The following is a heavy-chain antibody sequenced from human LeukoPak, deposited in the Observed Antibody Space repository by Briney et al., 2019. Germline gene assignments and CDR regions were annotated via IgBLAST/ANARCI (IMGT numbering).Heavy chain of an antibody. Sequence: SQTLSLTCVISGDSVSSNSAAWSWIRQSPSRGLEWLGRTYYRSKWYNDYAVSLKSRITINPDTSKNQFSLHLNSVTPEDRAVYYCARIRDDYNYYFVYWGQGTLVTGSS. CDR2: TYYRSKWYN. CDR1: GDSVSSNSAA. V-gene: IGHV6-1*01. D-gene: IGHD5-24*01. CDR3: ARIRDDYNYYFVY. J-gene: IGHJ4*02.